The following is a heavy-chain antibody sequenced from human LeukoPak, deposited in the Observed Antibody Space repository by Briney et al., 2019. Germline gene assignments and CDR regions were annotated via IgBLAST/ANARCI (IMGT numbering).Heavy chain of an antibody. Sequence: GGSLRLSCAASGFTFSSYVMHWVRQAPGKGLEWVAFIRYDGSNKYYADSVKGRFTISRDNSKNTLYLQMSSLRAEDTAVYCAKDPRDHSYGWSWRYFDYWGQGTLVTVSS. D-gene: IGHD5-18*01. CDR3: AKDPRDHSYGWSWRYFDY. V-gene: IGHV3-30*02. CDR1: GFTFSSYV. CDR2: IRYDGSNK. J-gene: IGHJ4*02.